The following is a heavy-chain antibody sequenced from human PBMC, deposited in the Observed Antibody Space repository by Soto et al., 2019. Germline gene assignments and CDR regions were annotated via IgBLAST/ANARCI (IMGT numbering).Heavy chain of an antibody. CDR3: LVTTSAVDI. CDR2: IKQGGIER. J-gene: IGHJ3*02. Sequence: EVQLVESRGDLAQPGGTLRLACAAAGFTLSSFWVNWVRQAPGKGLEWVANIKQGGIERNYVDSVKGRFTISRDDTKNSLFLQMNNLSVEDAAIYYCLVTTSAVDIWGRGTTVTVSS. D-gene: IGHD4-17*01. V-gene: IGHV3-7*01. CDR1: GFTLSSFW.